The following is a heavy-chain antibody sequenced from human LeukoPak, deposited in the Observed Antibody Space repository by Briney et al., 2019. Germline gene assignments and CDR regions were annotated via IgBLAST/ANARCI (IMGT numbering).Heavy chain of an antibody. V-gene: IGHV3-66*01. Sequence: GGSLRLSCVASGFSFGSYAMTWVRQAPGKGLEWVSVIYSGGSTYYADSVKGRFTISRDNSKNTLYLQMNSLRAEDTAVYYCARDPGGNWGYWGQGTLVTVSS. CDR3: ARDPGGNWGY. CDR1: GFSFGSYA. CDR2: IYSGGST. J-gene: IGHJ4*02. D-gene: IGHD7-27*01.